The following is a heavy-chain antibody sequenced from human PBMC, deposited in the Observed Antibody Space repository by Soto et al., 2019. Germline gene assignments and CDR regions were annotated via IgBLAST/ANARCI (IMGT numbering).Heavy chain of an antibody. J-gene: IGHJ6*02. D-gene: IGHD4-17*01. CDR1: GYTFTSYG. Sequence: QVQLVQSGAEVKKPGASVKVSCKASGYTFTSYGISWVRQAPGQGLEWMGWISAYNGNTNYAQKLQGRVIMTTDTSTSTAYMELRSLRSDDTAVYYCARYHGDYYYYYGMDVWGQGTTVTVSS. CDR2: ISAYNGNT. V-gene: IGHV1-18*01. CDR3: ARYHGDYYYYYGMDV.